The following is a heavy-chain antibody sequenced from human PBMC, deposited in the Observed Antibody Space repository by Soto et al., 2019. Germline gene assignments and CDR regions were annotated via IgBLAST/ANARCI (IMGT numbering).Heavy chain of an antibody. Sequence: PGGSLRLSCAASGFTFSDYYMSWIRQAPGKGLEWVSYISSSSSYTDYAAPVKGRFTISRDDSKNTLYLQMNSLKTEDTAIYYCTTGGWGSGSYFGQHWGQGTLVTVSS. CDR2: ISSSSSYT. V-gene: IGHV3-11*05. CDR3: TTGGWGSGSYFGQH. D-gene: IGHD1-26*01. CDR1: GFTFSDYY. J-gene: IGHJ1*01.